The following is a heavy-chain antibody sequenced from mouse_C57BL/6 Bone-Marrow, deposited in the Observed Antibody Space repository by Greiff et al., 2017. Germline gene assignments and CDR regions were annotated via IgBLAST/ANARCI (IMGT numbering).Heavy chain of an antibody. CDR2: ISSGGSYT. CDR1: GFTFSSYG. J-gene: IGHJ4*01. CDR3: ARHVFYDGPYYAMDY. Sequence: EVKVVESGGDLVKPGGSLKLSCAASGFTFSSYGMSWVRQTPDKRLEWVATISSGGSYTYYPDSVKGRFTISRDNAKNTLYLQMSSLKSEDTAMYYCARHVFYDGPYYAMDYWGQGTSVTVSS. D-gene: IGHD2-3*01. V-gene: IGHV5-6*01.